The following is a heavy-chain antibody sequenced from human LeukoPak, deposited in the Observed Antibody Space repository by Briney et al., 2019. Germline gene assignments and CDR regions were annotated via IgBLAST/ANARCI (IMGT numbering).Heavy chain of an antibody. J-gene: IGHJ3*02. CDR1: GFTFSSYG. V-gene: IGHV3-23*01. Sequence: GGTLRLSCAASGFTFSSYGMSWVRQAPGKGLEWVSAISGSGGSTYYADSVKGRFTISRDNSKNTLYLQMNSLRAEDTAVYYCAKDRIEYSSGSSPYDAFDIWGQGTMVTVSS. CDR3: AKDRIEYSSGSSPYDAFDI. CDR2: ISGSGGST. D-gene: IGHD6-19*01.